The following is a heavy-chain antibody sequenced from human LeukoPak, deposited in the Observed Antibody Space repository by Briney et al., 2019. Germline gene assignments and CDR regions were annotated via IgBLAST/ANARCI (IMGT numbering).Heavy chain of an antibody. CDR1: GYSFTNYG. Sequence: ASVKVACKASGYSFTNYGITWVRQAPGQGLEWMGWITPYSGYTKYAQKFLGRITMTAETLTRTSYMELRSLRSDDTAVYYCAREGNWRGAQNLDHWGQGILVTVSS. CDR2: ITPYSGYT. V-gene: IGHV1-18*01. CDR3: AREGNWRGAQNLDH. D-gene: IGHD1-20*01. J-gene: IGHJ4*02.